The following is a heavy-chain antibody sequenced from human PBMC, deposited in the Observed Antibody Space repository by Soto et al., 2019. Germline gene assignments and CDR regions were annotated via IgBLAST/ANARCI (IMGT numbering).Heavy chain of an antibody. V-gene: IGHV4-30-2*01. CDR3: ERGGGFDSFDY. CDR2: INHLETT. J-gene: IGHJ4*02. D-gene: IGHD3-10*01. Sequence: SETLSLTCTVSGASITYGAYSWSWIRQTPGKGLEWIGYINHLETTFYNPSFESRLTLSIDRTKNQFSLNLKSMSAADRAVYFCERGGGFDSFDYWGQGILVTVSS. CDR1: GASITYGAYS.